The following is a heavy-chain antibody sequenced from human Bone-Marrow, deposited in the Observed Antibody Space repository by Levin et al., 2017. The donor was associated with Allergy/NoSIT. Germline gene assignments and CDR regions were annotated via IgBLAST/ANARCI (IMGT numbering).Heavy chain of an antibody. CDR2: IYHNGNT. CDR1: GGSISSINW. CDR3: ARTPDYYFGMDV. J-gene: IGHJ6*02. Sequence: MASETLSLTCAVSGGSISSINWWSWVRQPPGKGLEWIGEIYHNGNTNYNPSLKSRVTISVDKSKNQVVLRLSSVTAADTAVYFCARTPDYYFGMDVWGQGTTVSVS. V-gene: IGHV4-4*02.